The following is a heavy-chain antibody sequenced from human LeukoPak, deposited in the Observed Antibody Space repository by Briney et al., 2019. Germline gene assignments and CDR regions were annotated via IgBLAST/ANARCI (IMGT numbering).Heavy chain of an antibody. V-gene: IGHV3-21*01. CDR3: ARDSSAY. CDR1: VVTFSSYS. CDR2: ISSSSSYI. D-gene: IGHD3-10*01. J-gene: IGHJ4*02. Sequence: GALRLSCAASVVTFSSYSMNWVRQAPGKGLEWVSSISSSSSYIYYADSVKGRFTISRDNAKNSLYLQMNSLRAEDTAVYYCARDSSAYWGQGTLVTVSS.